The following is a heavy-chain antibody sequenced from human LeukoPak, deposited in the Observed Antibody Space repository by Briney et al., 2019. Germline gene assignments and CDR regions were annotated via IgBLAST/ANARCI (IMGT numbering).Heavy chain of an antibody. V-gene: IGHV1-24*01. Sequence: ASVKVSCKVSGYTLTELSMHWVRQAPGKGLEWMGGFDPEDGETIYAQKFQGRVTMTEDTSTDTAYMELSSLRSEDTAVYYCATLVGAMYAFDIWGQGTMATVSS. CDR3: ATLVGAMYAFDI. D-gene: IGHD1-26*01. CDR1: GYTLTELS. J-gene: IGHJ3*02. CDR2: FDPEDGET.